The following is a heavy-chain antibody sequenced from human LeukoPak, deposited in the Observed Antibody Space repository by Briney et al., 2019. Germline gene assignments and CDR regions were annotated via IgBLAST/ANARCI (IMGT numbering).Heavy chain of an antibody. V-gene: IGHV1-58*02. D-gene: IGHD3-10*01. CDR3: VAGHGSGSP. Sequence: GASVKVSCKASGFNFINSAIQWVRQARGHRLEWIGWIVVGNGNTDYAQEFQDRVTITRDMSTTTAYMELSSLRYEDTAVYYCVAGHGSGSPWGQGALVTVSS. J-gene: IGHJ4*02. CDR1: GFNFINSA. CDR2: IVVGNGNT.